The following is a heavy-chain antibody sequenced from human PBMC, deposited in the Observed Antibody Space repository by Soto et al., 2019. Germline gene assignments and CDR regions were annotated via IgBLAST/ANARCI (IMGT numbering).Heavy chain of an antibody. J-gene: IGHJ4*02. CDR2: ISYDGSNK. CDR1: GGTFSGYA. Sequence: VVPLRVSWAASGGTFSGYAMHWVRQAPGKGLEWVAVISYDGSNKYYADSVKGRFTISRDNSKNTLYLQMNSLRAEDTAVYYCARDADIVARPPRLPPDYWGQGTLVTVSS. V-gene: IGHV3-30-3*01. D-gene: IGHD5-12*01. CDR3: ARDADIVARPPRLPPDY.